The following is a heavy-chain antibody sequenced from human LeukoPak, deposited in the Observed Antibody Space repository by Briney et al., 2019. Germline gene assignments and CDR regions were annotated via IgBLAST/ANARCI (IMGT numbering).Heavy chain of an antibody. V-gene: IGHV1-69*04. Sequence: SVKVSCKASGGTFSTYTISWVRQAPGQGLEWMGRIIPILGIANYAQKFQGRVTITADKSTSTAYMELSSLRSEDTAVYYCARDFRPPAGIDAFDIWGQGTMVTVSS. J-gene: IGHJ3*02. CDR1: GGTFSTYT. CDR3: ARDFRPPAGIDAFDI. CDR2: IIPILGIA.